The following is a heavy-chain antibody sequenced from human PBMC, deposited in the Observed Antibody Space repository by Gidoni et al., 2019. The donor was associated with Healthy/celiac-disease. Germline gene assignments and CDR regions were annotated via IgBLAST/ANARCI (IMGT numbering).Heavy chain of an antibody. D-gene: IGHD2-15*01. Sequence: EVQLVESGGGLVQPGGSLRLSCAASGFTSSSYSMNWVRQAPWKGLAWVSYISSSSSTIYYADSVKGRFTISRDNAKNSLYLQMNSLRAEDTAVYYCARDGIYCSGGSCYSRQWFDPWGQGTLVTVSS. CDR3: ARDGIYCSGGSCYSRQWFDP. J-gene: IGHJ5*02. CDR2: ISSSSSTI. CDR1: GFTSSSYS. V-gene: IGHV3-48*01.